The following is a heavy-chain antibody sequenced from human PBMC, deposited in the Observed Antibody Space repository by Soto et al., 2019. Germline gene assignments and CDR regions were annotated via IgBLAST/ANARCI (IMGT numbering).Heavy chain of an antibody. V-gene: IGHV3-53*01. J-gene: IGHJ4*02. CDR2: IYSGGST. D-gene: IGHD3-16*01. Sequence: EVQLVESGGGLIQPGGSLRLSCAASGFTVSSNYMSWVRQAPGKGLEWVSVIYSGGSTYYADSVKGRFTISRDNSKNTLYLQTNSLRAEDTAVYYCARGAGSLGEVFDYWGQGTLVTVSS. CDR1: GFTVSSNY. CDR3: ARGAGSLGEVFDY.